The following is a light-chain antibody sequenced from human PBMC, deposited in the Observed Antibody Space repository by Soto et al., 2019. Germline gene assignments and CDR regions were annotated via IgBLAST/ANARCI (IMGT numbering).Light chain of an antibody. Sequence: QSALTQPASVSGSPGQSITISCTGTSSDVGSYNLVSWYQQHPGKAPKLMIFEGSKRPSGVSNRFSASKSDTTASLTISGLQAEDEADYYCCSYAGSTTFYVFGAGTKVTVL. CDR3: CSYAGSTTFYV. V-gene: IGLV2-23*01. CDR2: EGS. CDR1: SSDVGSYNL. J-gene: IGLJ1*01.